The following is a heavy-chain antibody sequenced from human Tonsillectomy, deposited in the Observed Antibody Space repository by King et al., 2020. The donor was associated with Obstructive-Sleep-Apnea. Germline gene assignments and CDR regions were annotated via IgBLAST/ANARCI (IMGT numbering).Heavy chain of an antibody. Sequence: VQLVESGGGLVQPGRSLRLSCTASGFTFGDYAMSWFRQAPGKGLEWVGFSRRKVYGGATEYAESVKGRFTISRDDSKSIAYLQMTSLKTEDTAVYYCTRDLGYYDTSGYLGFYWGQGTLVTVSS. CDR3: TRDLGYYDTSGYLGFY. CDR2: SRRKVYGGAT. CDR1: GFTFGDYA. J-gene: IGHJ4*02. V-gene: IGHV3-49*03. D-gene: IGHD3-22*01.